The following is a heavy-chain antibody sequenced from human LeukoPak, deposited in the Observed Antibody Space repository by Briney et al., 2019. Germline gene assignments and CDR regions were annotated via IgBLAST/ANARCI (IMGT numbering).Heavy chain of an antibody. CDR1: GGSFSGYY. Sequence: PSETLSLTCAVYGGSFSGYYWSWIRQPPGKGLEWIGEINHSGSTNYNPSLKSRVTISVDTSKNQFSLKLSSVTAADTAVYYCASQSGVVPANYYYYMDVWGKGTTVTVSS. CDR3: ASQSGVVPANYYYYMDV. J-gene: IGHJ6*03. D-gene: IGHD2-2*01. V-gene: IGHV4-34*01. CDR2: INHSGST.